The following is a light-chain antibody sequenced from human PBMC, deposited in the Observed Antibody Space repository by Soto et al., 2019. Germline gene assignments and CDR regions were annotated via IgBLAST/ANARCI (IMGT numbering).Light chain of an antibody. V-gene: IGLV2-14*01. CDR1: SSDVGGYNS. CDR3: SSFTSSITDV. CDR2: DVT. J-gene: IGLJ7*01. Sequence: QSVLTQPASVSGSPGQSITISCTGTSSDVGGYNSVSWYRQDPGKAPKLMIYDVTNRPSGVSNRFSGSESGNTASLTISGLQAEDEADYYCSSFTSSITDVFGTGTQLTVL.